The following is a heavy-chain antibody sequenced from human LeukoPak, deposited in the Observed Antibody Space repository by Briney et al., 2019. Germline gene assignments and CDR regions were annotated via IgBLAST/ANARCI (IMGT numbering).Heavy chain of an antibody. CDR2: IYYSGST. J-gene: IGHJ4*02. CDR1: GGSISSSSYY. D-gene: IGHD3-22*01. Sequence: SETLSLTCTVSGGSISSSSYYWGWIRLPPGKGLEWIGSIYYSGSTYYNPSLKSRVTISVDTSKNQFSLKLSSVTAADTAVYYCARHYYDSSGYYPTWEKRGPYYFDYWGQGTLVTVSS. CDR3: ARHYYDSSGYYPTWEKRGPYYFDY. V-gene: IGHV4-39*01.